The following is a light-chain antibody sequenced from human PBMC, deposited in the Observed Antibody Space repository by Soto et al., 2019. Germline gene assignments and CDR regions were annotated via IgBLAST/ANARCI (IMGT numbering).Light chain of an antibody. CDR3: GSWDSSLSAYV. CDR1: SSNIGGNS. Sequence: SVLTQPPSVYSATGQKVTISCSGSSSNIGGNSVSWYQQLPGTAPKLLIYDDNKRPSGIPDRFSGSKSGTSATLGITGFQTGDEADYYCGSWDSSLSAYVFGTGTKV. J-gene: IGLJ1*01. V-gene: IGLV1-51*01. CDR2: DDN.